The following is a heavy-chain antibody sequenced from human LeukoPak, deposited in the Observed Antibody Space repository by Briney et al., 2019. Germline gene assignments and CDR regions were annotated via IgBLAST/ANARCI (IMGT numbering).Heavy chain of an antibody. J-gene: IGHJ4*02. D-gene: IGHD6-13*01. V-gene: IGHV3-21*01. CDR3: ARETYSGSWSYYFDY. CDR1: GFTFSSYS. Sequence: GGSLRLSCAASGFTFSSYSMNWVRQAPGKGLEWVSSISSSSSYIYYADSVKGRFTISRDNAKNSLYLQMNSLRAEDTAVYYCARETYSGSWSYYFDYWGQGTLVTVSS. CDR2: ISSSSSYI.